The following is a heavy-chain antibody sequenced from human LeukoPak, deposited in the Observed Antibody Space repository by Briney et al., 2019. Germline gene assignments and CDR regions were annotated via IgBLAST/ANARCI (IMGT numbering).Heavy chain of an antibody. CDR3: ASRYYYDSSGYYYGPDY. V-gene: IGHV4-30-2*01. J-gene: IGHJ4*02. Sequence: SETLSLTCAVSGGAISSGGYSWSWIRQPPGSGLEWIGYICHSGSTYYNPSLKSRVTISVDRSKNQFSLKLSSVTAADTAVYYCASRYYYDSSGYYYGPDYWGQGTLVTVSS. D-gene: IGHD3-22*01. CDR2: ICHSGST. CDR1: GGAISSGGYS.